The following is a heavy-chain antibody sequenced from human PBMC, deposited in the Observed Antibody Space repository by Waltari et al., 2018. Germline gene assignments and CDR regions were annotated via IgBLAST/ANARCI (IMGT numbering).Heavy chain of an antibody. D-gene: IGHD2-2*02. V-gene: IGHV4-59*01. CDR2: IYYSGST. CDR3: ASVPATAIRVSGFDY. J-gene: IGHJ4*02. Sequence: QVQLQESGPGLVKPSETLSLTCTVSGGSISSYYWSWIRQPPGKGLECIGYIYYSGSTNYNPSLKSRVTISVDTSKNQFSLKLSSVTAADTAVYYCASVPATAIRVSGFDYWGQGTLVTVSS. CDR1: GGSISSYY.